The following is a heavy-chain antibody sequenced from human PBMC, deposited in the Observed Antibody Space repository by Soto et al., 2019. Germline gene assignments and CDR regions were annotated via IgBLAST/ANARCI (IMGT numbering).Heavy chain of an antibody. J-gene: IGHJ4*02. CDR1: GGTFSSYA. CDR3: ASEAPGG. D-gene: IGHD3-10*01. Sequence: QVQLVQSGAEVKKPGSSVKVSCKASGGTFSSYAISWVRQAPGQGLEWMGGIIPIFGTANYAQQFQGRVMSAEDESTSTAYMGLSRLRSEDTAVYYCASEAPGGWGQGTLVPVSS. CDR2: IIPIFGTA. V-gene: IGHV1-69*12.